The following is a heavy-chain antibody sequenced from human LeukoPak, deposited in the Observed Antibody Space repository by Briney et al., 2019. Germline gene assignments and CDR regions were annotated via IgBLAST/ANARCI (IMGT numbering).Heavy chain of an antibody. CDR2: VLFTGST. J-gene: IGHJ4*02. CDR3: AREDRDHGLDN. D-gene: IGHD5-24*01. Sequence: SETLSLTCSVSGGSISSSSYYWDWIRQTPGKGLEWIGSVLFTGSTNYNPSLKSRVTISIDTSKNHFSLRMNSATGADTAVYFCAREDRDHGLDNWGQGILVTLFS. CDR1: GGSISSSSYY. V-gene: IGHV4-39*07.